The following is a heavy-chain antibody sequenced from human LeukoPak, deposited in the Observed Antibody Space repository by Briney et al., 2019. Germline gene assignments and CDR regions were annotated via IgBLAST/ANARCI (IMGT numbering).Heavy chain of an antibody. V-gene: IGHV3-64*01. CDR3: ARDYYDSSGYVEPVNAFDI. D-gene: IGHD3-22*01. CDR1: GFTFSSYA. CDR2: ISRKGGST. Sequence: GGSLRLSCAASGFTFSSYAMHWVRQAPGKGLEYVSGISRKGGSTYSANSVKGRFTISRDNSKNTLYLQIGSLRAEDMAVYYCARDYYDSSGYVEPVNAFDIWGQGTMVTVSS. J-gene: IGHJ3*02.